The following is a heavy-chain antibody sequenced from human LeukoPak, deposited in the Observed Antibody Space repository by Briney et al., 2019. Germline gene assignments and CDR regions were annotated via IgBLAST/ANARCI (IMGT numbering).Heavy chain of an antibody. CDR2: IIPIFGTA. J-gene: IGHJ6*03. V-gene: IGHV1-69*05. D-gene: IGHD3-10*01. Sequence: SVKVSCKASGGTFSSYAISWVRQAPGQGLEWMGGIIPIFGTANYAQKFQGRVTITTDESTSTAYMELSSLRSEDTAVYYCAREGSGSYYDPSYYYYMDVWGKGITVTVSS. CDR3: AREGSGSYYDPSYYYYMDV. CDR1: GGTFSSYA.